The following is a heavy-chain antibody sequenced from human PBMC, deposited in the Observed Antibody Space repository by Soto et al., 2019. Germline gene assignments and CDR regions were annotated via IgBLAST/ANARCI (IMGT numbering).Heavy chain of an antibody. D-gene: IGHD6-19*01. CDR3: ARGGSSDWQVAFDI. Sequence: PSETLSLTCNVSGGSIDNYYWTWIRQAPGKGLEWIGYVYHNGRTSYNPSLKSRVSISVDRSKNQFSLNLSSVTAADTAVYYCARGGSSDWQVAFDIWGQGTMITVSS. CDR1: GGSIDNYY. J-gene: IGHJ3*02. V-gene: IGHV4-59*01. CDR2: VYHNGRT.